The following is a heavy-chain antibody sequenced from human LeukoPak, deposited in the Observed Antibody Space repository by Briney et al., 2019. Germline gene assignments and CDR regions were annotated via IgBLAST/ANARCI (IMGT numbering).Heavy chain of an antibody. Sequence: ASVKVSCKASGGTFSSYAISWVRQAPGQGLEWMGGIIPIFGTANYAQKFQGRVTITTGESTSTAYMELSSLRSEDTAVYYCARAGHYSNYYYYNMDVWGKGTTVTVSS. D-gene: IGHD4-11*01. V-gene: IGHV1-69*05. J-gene: IGHJ6*03. CDR2: IIPIFGTA. CDR1: GGTFSSYA. CDR3: ARAGHYSNYYYYNMDV.